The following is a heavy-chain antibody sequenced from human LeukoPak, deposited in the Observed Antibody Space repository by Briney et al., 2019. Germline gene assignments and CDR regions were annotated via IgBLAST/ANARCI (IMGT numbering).Heavy chain of an antibody. CDR1: GYTFTSYA. CDR2: IIPIFGTA. Sequence: ASVKVSCKASGYTFTSYAISWVRQAPGQGLEWMGGIIPIFGTANYAQKFQGRVTITADESTSTAYMELSSLRSEDTAVYYCARGDVVVVAATLGYYYYYMDVWGKGTTVTISS. CDR3: ARGDVVVVAATLGYYYYYMDV. J-gene: IGHJ6*03. V-gene: IGHV1-69*13. D-gene: IGHD2-15*01.